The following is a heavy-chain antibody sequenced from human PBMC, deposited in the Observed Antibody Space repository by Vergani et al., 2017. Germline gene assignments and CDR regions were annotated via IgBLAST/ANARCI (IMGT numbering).Heavy chain of an antibody. CDR1: GFTFSSYG. J-gene: IGHJ4*02. D-gene: IGHD3-10*01. Sequence: QVQLVESGGGVVQPGRSLRLSCAASGFTFSSYGMHWVRQAPGKGLEWVAVIWYDGSNKYYADSVKGRFTISRDNSKNTLYLQMNSLKAEDTAVYYCARTSVWFGELGEYFDYWGQGTLVTVSS. CDR3: ARTSVWFGELGEYFDY. CDR2: IWYDGSNK. V-gene: IGHV3-33*01.